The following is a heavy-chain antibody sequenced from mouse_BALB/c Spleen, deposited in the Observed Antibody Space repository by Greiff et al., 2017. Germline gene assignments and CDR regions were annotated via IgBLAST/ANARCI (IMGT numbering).Heavy chain of an antibody. CDR3: ARTMITTLFAY. CDR2: INSNGGST. J-gene: IGHJ3*01. Sequence: EVQVVESGGGLVQPGGSLKLSCAASGFTFSSYGMSWVRQTPDKRLELVATINSNGGSTYYPDSVKGRFTISRDNAKNTLYLQMSSLKSEDTAMYYCARTMITTLFAYWGQGTLVTVSA. CDR1: GFTFSSYG. D-gene: IGHD2-4*01. V-gene: IGHV5-6-3*01.